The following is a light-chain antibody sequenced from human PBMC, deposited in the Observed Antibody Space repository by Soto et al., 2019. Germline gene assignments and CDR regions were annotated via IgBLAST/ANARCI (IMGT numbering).Light chain of an antibody. CDR1: QSVSSN. V-gene: IGKV3-15*01. CDR2: GAS. Sequence: EIVMTQSPATLSVSPGERATLSCRASQSVSSNLAWYQQKPGPAPRLLIYGASTRATGIPARFSGSGSGTEFTLTISSLQSGDFAVYYCQQYNNWPFTFGPGTKVDIK. CDR3: QQYNNWPFT. J-gene: IGKJ3*01.